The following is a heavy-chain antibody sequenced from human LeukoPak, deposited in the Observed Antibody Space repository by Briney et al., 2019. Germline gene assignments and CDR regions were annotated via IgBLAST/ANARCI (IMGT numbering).Heavy chain of an antibody. CDR3: ARVSRFYYDSSGDFDY. CDR1: GYTFTDYY. J-gene: IGHJ4*02. D-gene: IGHD3-22*01. Sequence: ASVKVSCKASGYTFTDYYMHWVRQAPGQGLEWMGWITPNSGATKYAQKFRGRVSMTRDTSINTAYMELSRLGSDDTAIYYCARVSRFYYDSSGDFDYWGQGTLVTVSS. CDR2: ITPNSGAT. V-gene: IGHV1-2*02.